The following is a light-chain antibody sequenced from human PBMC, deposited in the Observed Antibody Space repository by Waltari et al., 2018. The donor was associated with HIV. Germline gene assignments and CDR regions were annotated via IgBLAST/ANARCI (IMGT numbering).Light chain of an antibody. CDR1: QGVKIQ. CDR2: SAS. J-gene: IGKJ2*01. V-gene: IGKV3-15*01. CDR3: QQYNNWPYT. Sequence: EIPMTHSPHTLSVSLGDPATHSCRASQGVKIQLAPYQQKPGQAPRLLIYSASTRATGIPARFSVSGSGTEFTLTITSLQSEDFTIYYCQQYNNWPYTFGQGTKLEI.